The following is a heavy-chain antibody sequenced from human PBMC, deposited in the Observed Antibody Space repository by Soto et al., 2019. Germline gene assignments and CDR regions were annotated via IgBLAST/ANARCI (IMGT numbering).Heavy chain of an antibody. CDR2: ISAYNGNT. CDR3: ARDPHGDYGDPHLFDY. V-gene: IGHV1-18*01. Sequence: GASVKVSCKASGYTFTSYGISWVRQAPGQGLEWMGWISAYNGNTNYAQKLQGRVTMTTDTSTSTAYMELRSLRSDDTAVYYCARDPHGDYGDPHLFDYWGQGTLVTVSS. CDR1: GYTFTSYG. D-gene: IGHD4-17*01. J-gene: IGHJ4*02.